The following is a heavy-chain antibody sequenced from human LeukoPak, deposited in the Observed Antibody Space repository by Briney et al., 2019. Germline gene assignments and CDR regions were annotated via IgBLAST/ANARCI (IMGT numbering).Heavy chain of an antibody. CDR1: GGSISSGSYY. D-gene: IGHD1-1*01. CDR3: ASNWSDFDY. V-gene: IGHV4-61*02. Sequence: SETLSLTCTVSGGSISSGSYYWSWIRQPAGKGLEWIGRIYTSGSTNYNPSLKSRVTISVDTSKNQFSLKLSSVTAADTAVYYCASNWSDFDYWGQGILVTVPS. CDR2: IYTSGST. J-gene: IGHJ4*02.